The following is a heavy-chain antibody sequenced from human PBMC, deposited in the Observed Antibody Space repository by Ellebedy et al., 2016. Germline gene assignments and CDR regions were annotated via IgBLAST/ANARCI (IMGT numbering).Heavy chain of an antibody. J-gene: IGHJ4*02. CDR2: INPNSGGT. CDR3: ARYCSSTSCYAIDY. Sequence: ASVKVSXKASRYTFTGYYMHWVRQAPGQGLEWMGWINPNSGGTNYAQKFQGRVTMTRDTSISTAYMELSRLRSDDTAVYYCARYCSSTSCYAIDYWGQGTLVTVSS. V-gene: IGHV1-2*02. D-gene: IGHD2-2*01. CDR1: RYTFTGYY.